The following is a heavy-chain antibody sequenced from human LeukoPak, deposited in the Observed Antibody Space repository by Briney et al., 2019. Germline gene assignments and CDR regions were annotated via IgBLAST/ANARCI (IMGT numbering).Heavy chain of an antibody. CDR1: GFTFSSYS. CDR3: AKDVTTGTLALDY. CDR2: ISSSSSYI. V-gene: IGHV3-21*01. J-gene: IGHJ4*02. D-gene: IGHD1-1*01. Sequence: GGSLRLSCAASGFTFSSYSMNWVRQAPGKGLEWVSSISSSSSYIYYADSVKGRFTISRDNSKNTLYLQMNSLRAEDTAVYYCAKDVTTGTLALDYWGQGILVTVSS.